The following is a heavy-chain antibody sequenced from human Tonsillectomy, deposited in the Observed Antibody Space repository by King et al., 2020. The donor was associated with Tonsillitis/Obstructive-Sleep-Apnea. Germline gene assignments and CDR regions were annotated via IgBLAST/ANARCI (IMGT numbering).Heavy chain of an antibody. V-gene: IGHV4-59*01. J-gene: IGHJ2*01. CDR3: ARERPGFLEWLLSDPTGGWYFDL. Sequence: VQLQESGPGLVKPSETLSLTCTVSGGSISSYYWSWIRQPPGKGLEWIGYIYYSGSTNYNPSLKSRGTISVDKSKNQCSLKLSSVTAADTAVYYCARERPGFLEWLLSDPTGGWYFDLWGRGTLVTVSS. CDR2: IYYSGST. CDR1: GGSISSYY. D-gene: IGHD3-3*01.